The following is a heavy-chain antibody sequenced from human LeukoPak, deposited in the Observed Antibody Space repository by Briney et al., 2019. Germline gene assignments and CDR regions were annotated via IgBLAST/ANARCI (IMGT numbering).Heavy chain of an antibody. CDR3: ARDQGDYYGSGFDY. CDR1: GFTFSSYG. D-gene: IGHD3-10*01. V-gene: IGHV3-30*02. CDR2: IRYDGSNK. Sequence: GGSLRLSCAASGFTFSSYGMHWVRQAPGKGLEWVAFIRYDGSNKYYADSVKGRFTISRDNSKNTLYLQMNSLRAEDTAVYYCARDQGDYYGSGFDYWGQGTLVTVSS. J-gene: IGHJ4*02.